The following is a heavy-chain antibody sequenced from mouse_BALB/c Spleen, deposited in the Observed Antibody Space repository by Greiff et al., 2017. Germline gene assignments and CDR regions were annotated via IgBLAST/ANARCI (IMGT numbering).Heavy chain of an antibody. D-gene: IGHD1-1*01. CDR2: IRLKSNNYAT. Sequence: EVQLVESGGGLVQPGGSMKLSCVASGFTFSNYWMNWVRQSPEKGLEWVAEIRLKSNNYATHYAESVKGRFTISRDDSKSSVYLQMNNLRAEDTGIYYCSGGYYGSSWFAYWGQGTLVTVSA. CDR3: SGGYYGSSWFAY. J-gene: IGHJ3*01. V-gene: IGHV6-6*02. CDR1: GFTFSNYW.